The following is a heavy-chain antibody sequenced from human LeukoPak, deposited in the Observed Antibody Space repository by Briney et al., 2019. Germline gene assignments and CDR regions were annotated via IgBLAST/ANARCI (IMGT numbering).Heavy chain of an antibody. V-gene: IGHV3-48*01. CDR3: ARALRYFDWLSTPLEYNWFDP. CDR1: GFTFSSYS. Sequence: GGSLRLSCAASGFTFSSYSMNWVRQAPGKGLEWVSYISSSSSTIYYADSVKGRFTISRDNAKNSLYLQMNSLRAEDTAVYYCARALRYFDWLSTPLEYNWFDPWGQGTLVTVSS. CDR2: ISSSSSTI. D-gene: IGHD3-9*01. J-gene: IGHJ5*02.